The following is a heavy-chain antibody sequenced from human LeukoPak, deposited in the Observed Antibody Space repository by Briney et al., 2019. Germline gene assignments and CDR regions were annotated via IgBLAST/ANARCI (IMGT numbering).Heavy chain of an antibody. D-gene: IGHD6-19*01. Sequence: GGSLRLSCAASGFTFDNYDMYWVRQAPGKGLEWVSLISGDGGSTYYADSVKGRFTISRDNSKNSLYLQMNSLRTEDTALYYCARESESSGWYDYWGQGTLVTVSP. CDR3: ARESESSGWYDY. CDR2: ISGDGGST. J-gene: IGHJ4*02. V-gene: IGHV3-43*02. CDR1: GFTFDNYD.